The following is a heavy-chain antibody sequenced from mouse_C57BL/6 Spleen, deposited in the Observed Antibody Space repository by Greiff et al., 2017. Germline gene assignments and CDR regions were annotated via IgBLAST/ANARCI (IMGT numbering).Heavy chain of an antibody. V-gene: IGHV1-82*01. D-gene: IGHD1-1*01. CDR2: IYPGDGDT. Sequence: VKLQESGPELVKPGASVKISCKASGYAFSSSWMNWVKQRPGKGLEWIGRIYPGDGDTNYNGKFKGKATLTADKSSSTAYMQLSSLTSEDSAVYFCAATVVAPFDYWGQGTTLTVSS. CDR3: AATVVAPFDY. J-gene: IGHJ2*01. CDR1: GYAFSSSW.